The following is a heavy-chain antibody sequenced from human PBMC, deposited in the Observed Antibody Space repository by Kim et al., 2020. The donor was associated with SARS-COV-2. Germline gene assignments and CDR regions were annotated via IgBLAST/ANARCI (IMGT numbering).Heavy chain of an antibody. CDR1: GFTFSTSA. CDR2: INGGGGRT. V-gene: IGHV3-23*01. D-gene: IGHD1-1*01. J-gene: IGHJ2*01. CDR3: AKDVLSTTRNEYFEP. Sequence: GGSLRLSCVASGFTFSTSAMTWVRQAPGKGLECVSAINGGGGRTDYADSVTGRFTISRDNSKNTVDLQMNSLRADDTAVYYCAKDVLSTTRNEYFEPWGRGTLVTVSS.